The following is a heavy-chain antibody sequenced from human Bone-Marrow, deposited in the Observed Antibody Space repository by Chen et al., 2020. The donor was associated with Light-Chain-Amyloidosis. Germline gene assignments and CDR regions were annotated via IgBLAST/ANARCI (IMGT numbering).Heavy chain of an antibody. J-gene: IGHJ4*02. CDR2: IYPDDSDA. D-gene: IGHD5-12*01. V-gene: IGHV5-51*01. Sequence: EVKKPGESLKISCKGSGYTFPNYWIGWGRRMPREGLEWMGVIYPDDSDARYSPSFERQVPISADKSITTAYLQWRSLKASDTAMYYCARRRDGYNFDYWGQGTLVTVSS. CDR3: ARRRDGYNFDY. CDR1: GYTFPNYW.